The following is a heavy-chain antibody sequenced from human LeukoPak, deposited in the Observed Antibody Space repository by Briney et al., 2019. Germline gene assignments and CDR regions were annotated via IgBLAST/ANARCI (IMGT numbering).Heavy chain of an antibody. D-gene: IGHD6-19*01. CDR2: IYYDGIIT. Sequence: KPSESLSLTCTVSGGSISSSANYWGWIRQPPGRGLEWIATIYYDGIITYYNPSLKSRVTISVDTSKNQFSLKLNSMTAADTAVYYCARRGQWLVHPYFDIWGQGTMVTVSS. CDR1: GGSISSSANY. CDR3: ARRGQWLVHPYFDI. V-gene: IGHV4-39*01. J-gene: IGHJ3*02.